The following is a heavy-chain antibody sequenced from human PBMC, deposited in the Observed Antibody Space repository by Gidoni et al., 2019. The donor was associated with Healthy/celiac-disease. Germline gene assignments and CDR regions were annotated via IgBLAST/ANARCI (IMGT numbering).Heavy chain of an antibody. J-gene: IGHJ4*02. Sequence: QVTLRESGPALVKPTQTVTLTCTFSGFSLSTSGMCVSWIRQPPGKALEWLALIEWDDDKYYSTSLKTRLTISKDTSKNQVVLTMTNMDPVDTATYYCARILGRDGDNWVLDYWGQGTLVTVSS. V-gene: IGHV2-70*01. CDR3: ARILGRDGDNWVLDY. CDR1: GFSLSTSGMC. D-gene: IGHD2-15*01. CDR2: IEWDDDK.